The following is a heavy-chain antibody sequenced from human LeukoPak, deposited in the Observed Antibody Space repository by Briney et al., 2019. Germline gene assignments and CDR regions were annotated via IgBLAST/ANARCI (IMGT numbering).Heavy chain of an antibody. CDR2: IYSSGYT. Sequence: PGGSLRLSCAASGFTVSSNFMSWVRQAPGEGLEWVSVIYSSGYTVYTDSVKGRFTISRDNSKNTLYLQMNSLRADDTAVCYCVRASSTTAAGLFDYWGQGTLVTVSS. CDR1: GFTVSSNF. CDR3: VRASSTTAAGLFDY. D-gene: IGHD2-2*01. J-gene: IGHJ4*02. V-gene: IGHV3-53*01.